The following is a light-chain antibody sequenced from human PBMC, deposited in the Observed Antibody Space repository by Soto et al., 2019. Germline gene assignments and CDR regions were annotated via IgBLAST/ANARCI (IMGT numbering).Light chain of an antibody. CDR3: SSFTNTTTLVL. J-gene: IGLJ2*01. Sequence: QSALTQPASVSGSPGQSITICCNGTSSDIGGFNYVSWYQQHPGKAPTLIIYEVSNRPSGISHRFSGSKSGDTASLTISGLQAEDEADYYCSSFTNTTTLVLFGGGTQLTVL. CDR2: EVS. V-gene: IGLV2-14*03. CDR1: SSDIGGFNY.